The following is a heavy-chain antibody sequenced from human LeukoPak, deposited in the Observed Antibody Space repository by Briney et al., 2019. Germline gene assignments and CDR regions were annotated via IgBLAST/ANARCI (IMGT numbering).Heavy chain of an antibody. D-gene: IGHD6-19*01. V-gene: IGHV1-69*13. CDR3: AREVDSGWYL. CDR1: GGTFSSYA. J-gene: IGHJ5*02. Sequence: ASVKVSCKASGGTFSSYAISWVRQAPGQGLEWMGGIIPIFGTANYAQKFQGRVTITADESTRTAYMELSSLRSEDTAVYYCAREVDSGWYLWGQGTLVTVSP. CDR2: IIPIFGTA.